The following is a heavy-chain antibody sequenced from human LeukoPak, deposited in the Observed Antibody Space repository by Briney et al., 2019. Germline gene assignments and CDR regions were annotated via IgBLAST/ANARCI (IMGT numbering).Heavy chain of an antibody. CDR2: IIPILGIA. CDR1: GGTFSSYA. J-gene: IGHJ4*02. V-gene: IGHV1-69*04. CDR3: ARAAAGGLFDY. Sequence: PGASVTVSCKASGGTFSSYAISWVRQAPGQGLEWMGRIIPILGIANYAQKFQGRVTITADKSTSTAYMELSSLRSEDTAVYYCARAAAGGLFDYWGQGTLVTVSS. D-gene: IGHD6-13*01.